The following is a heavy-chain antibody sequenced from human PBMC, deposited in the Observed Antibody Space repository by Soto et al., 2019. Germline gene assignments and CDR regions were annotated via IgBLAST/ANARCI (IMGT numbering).Heavy chain of an antibody. J-gene: IGHJ4*02. CDR1: GFTFSGSA. Sequence: GGPLRLSCAASGFTFSGSAMHWVRQASRKGLEWVGRSRSKANSYATAYAASVKGRFTISRDDSKNTAYLQMNSLKTEDTAVYYCTRRSSNWNDVYFDYWGQGTLVTVSS. CDR2: SRSKANSYAT. D-gene: IGHD1-1*01. V-gene: IGHV3-73*01. CDR3: TRRSSNWNDVYFDY.